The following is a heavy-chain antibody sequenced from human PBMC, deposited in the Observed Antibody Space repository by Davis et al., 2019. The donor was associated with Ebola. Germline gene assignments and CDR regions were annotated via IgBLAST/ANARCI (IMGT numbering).Heavy chain of an antibody. D-gene: IGHD2-15*01. CDR3: AATAKGSGPGYFDY. V-gene: IGHV1-46*01. CDR2: IDPRSGST. J-gene: IGHJ4*02. Sequence: AASVKVSCKASGYSFTTFYIHWVRQAPGQGLEWMGVIDPRSGSTTYAQKFQGRVTMTRDTSTSTVFVDPSSLRSDDTAVYYCAATAKGSGPGYFDYWGQGTLVTVSS. CDR1: GYSFTTFY.